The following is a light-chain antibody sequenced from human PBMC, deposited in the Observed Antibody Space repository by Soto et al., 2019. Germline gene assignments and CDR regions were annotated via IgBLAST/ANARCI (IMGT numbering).Light chain of an antibody. J-gene: IGKJ4*01. CDR1: QSISSY. V-gene: IGKV1-9*01. Sequence: DVQMPQSPSTLSATAGDRVTITCRASQSISSYLNWYQQKPGKAPNLLIYAASTLQSGVPSRFSGSGSGTDFTLTISSLQPEDFATYYCQQLNTYPLTFGGGTKVEIK. CDR2: AAS. CDR3: QQLNTYPLT.